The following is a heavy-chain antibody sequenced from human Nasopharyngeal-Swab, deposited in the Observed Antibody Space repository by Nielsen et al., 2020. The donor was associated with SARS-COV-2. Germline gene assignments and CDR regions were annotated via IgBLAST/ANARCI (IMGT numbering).Heavy chain of an antibody. Sequence: GGSLRLSCAASGSTFSSYGMHWVRQAPGKGLEWVAVIWYDGSNKYYADSVKGRFTISRDNSKNTLYLQMNSLRAEDTAVYYCARDSGSSGWSGAYWGQGTLVTVSS. CDR3: ARDSGSSGWSGAY. D-gene: IGHD6-19*01. CDR2: IWYDGSNK. J-gene: IGHJ4*02. CDR1: GSTFSSYG. V-gene: IGHV3-33*08.